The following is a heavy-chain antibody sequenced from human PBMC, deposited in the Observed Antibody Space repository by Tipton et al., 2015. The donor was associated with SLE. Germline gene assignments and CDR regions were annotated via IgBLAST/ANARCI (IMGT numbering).Heavy chain of an antibody. CDR3: AKDRRGSPGAFDI. Sequence: SLRLSCAASGFTFSSYAMSWVRQAPGKGLEWVSAISGSGGSTYYADSVKGRFTISRDNSKNTLYLQMNSLRAEDTAVYYCAKDRRGSPGAFDIWGLGTMVTVSS. J-gene: IGHJ3*02. CDR2: ISGSGGST. D-gene: IGHD3-16*01. V-gene: IGHV3-23*01. CDR1: GFTFSSYA.